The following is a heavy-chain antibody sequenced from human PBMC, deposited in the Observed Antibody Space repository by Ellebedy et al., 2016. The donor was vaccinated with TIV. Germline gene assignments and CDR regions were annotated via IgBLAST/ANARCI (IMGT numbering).Heavy chain of an antibody. CDR2: VNSDGSGP. Sequence: PGGSLSLSCAASGFTFTNYWMHWVRQAPGKGLVWVSSVNSDGSGPRYAESVKGRFTISRDNAKKTVDLQMSSLRDEDTAVYFCTREDVSYGMEVWGQGTTVIVSS. CDR3: TREDVSYGMEV. CDR1: GFTFTNYW. J-gene: IGHJ6*02. V-gene: IGHV3-74*01.